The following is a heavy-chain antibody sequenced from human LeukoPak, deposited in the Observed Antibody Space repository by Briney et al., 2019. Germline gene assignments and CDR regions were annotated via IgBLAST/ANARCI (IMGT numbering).Heavy chain of an antibody. J-gene: IGHJ5*02. V-gene: IGHV1-24*01. CDR1: GYTLTELS. D-gene: IGHD2-2*01. CDR2: FDPEDGET. Sequence: ASVKVSCKVSGYTLTELSMHGVRQAPGKGREWMGGFDPEDGETIYAQKFQGRVTMTEDTSTDTAYMELSSLRSEDTAVYYCATATSGYCSSTSCYYWFDPWGQGTLVTVSS. CDR3: ATATSGYCSSTSCYYWFDP.